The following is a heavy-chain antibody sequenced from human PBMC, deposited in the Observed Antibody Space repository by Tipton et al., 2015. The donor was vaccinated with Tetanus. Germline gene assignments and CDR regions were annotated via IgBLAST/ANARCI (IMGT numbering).Heavy chain of an antibody. CDR1: GFTFSNFH. D-gene: IGHD3-3*01. CDR3: ASVRSCDF. J-gene: IGHJ4*02. V-gene: IGHV3-21*01. Sequence: GSLRLSCAVSGFTFSNFHMNWVRQAPGKGLEWVAFISSTSSYIYYADSVKGRFTVSRDNAKSSLFLQMGSLRAEDTAAYYCASVRSCDFWGQGTLVPVSS. CDR2: ISSTSSYI.